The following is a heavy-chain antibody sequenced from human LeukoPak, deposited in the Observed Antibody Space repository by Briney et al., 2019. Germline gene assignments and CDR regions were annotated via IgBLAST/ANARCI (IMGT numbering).Heavy chain of an antibody. CDR3: AKDSSDYYFDY. CDR1: GFTFRSYG. CDR2: IWYDEITK. D-gene: IGHD3-22*01. V-gene: IGHV3-30*02. J-gene: IGHJ4*02. Sequence: GGSLRLSCVASGFTFRSYGIHWVRQAPGKGLEWLAFIWYDEITKNYADSVKGRFTISRDNSKNTLYAQMNSLRPDDTAVYYCAKDSSDYYFDYWGQGTLVTVSS.